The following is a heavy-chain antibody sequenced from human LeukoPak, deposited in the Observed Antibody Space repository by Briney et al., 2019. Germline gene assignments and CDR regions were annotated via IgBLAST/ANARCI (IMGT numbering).Heavy chain of an antibody. CDR1: SYSVSSGYY. J-gene: IGHJ4*02. V-gene: IGHV4-38-2*02. D-gene: IGHD3/OR15-3a*01. CDR2: IYFSGTT. Sequence: SETPSLTCTVSSYSVSSGYYWGWIRQSPGKGLEWIGCIYFSGTTYYNPSLKSRVSISIDTSKNQFSLKLSSVTAADTAVYYCARVFSTDYYIADWGQGTLVTVSS. CDR3: ARVFSTDYYIAD.